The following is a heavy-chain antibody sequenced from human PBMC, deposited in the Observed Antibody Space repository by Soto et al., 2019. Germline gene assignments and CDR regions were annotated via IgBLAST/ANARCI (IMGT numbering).Heavy chain of an antibody. V-gene: IGHV6-1*01. CDR2: TYYRSKWYN. CDR1: GDSVSSNSAA. J-gene: IGHJ6*02. D-gene: IGHD2-8*01. Sequence: SQTLSLTCAISGDSVSSNSAAWNWIRQSPSRGLEWLGRTYYRSKWYNDYAVSVRSRITISTASMELTRLTSDDTAIYYCARGDSTDCSNGVCSFFYNHDMDVWGQGTTVTVSS. CDR3: ARGDSTDCSNGVCSFFYNHDMDV.